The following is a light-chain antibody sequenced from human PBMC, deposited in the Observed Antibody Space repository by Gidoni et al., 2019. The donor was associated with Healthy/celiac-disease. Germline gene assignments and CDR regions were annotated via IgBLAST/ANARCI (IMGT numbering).Light chain of an antibody. Sequence: DIQMTQSPYTLSASVGDRVTIPCRASQSISSWLAWYQQKPGKAPKLLIYDASSLESGVPSRFSGSGSGTEFTLTISSLQPDDFATYYCQQYNSYPGTFGQGTKVEIK. CDR3: QQYNSYPGT. CDR2: DAS. J-gene: IGKJ1*01. CDR1: QSISSW. V-gene: IGKV1-5*01.